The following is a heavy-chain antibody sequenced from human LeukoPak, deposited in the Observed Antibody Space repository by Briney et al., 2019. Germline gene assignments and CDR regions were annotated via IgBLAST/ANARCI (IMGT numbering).Heavy chain of an antibody. CDR1: GYSISSGYY. CDR2: VDHTGST. D-gene: IGHD2-15*01. V-gene: IGHV4-38-2*02. CDR3: ARVICSGGSCRFDY. Sequence: SETLSLTCTVSGYSISSGYYWGWIRQPPGKGLEWIGYVDHTGSTNFNPSLNGRVSISRDTTKNLFSLKLSSVTAADTAVYYCARVICSGGSCRFDYWGQGTLVTVSS. J-gene: IGHJ4*02.